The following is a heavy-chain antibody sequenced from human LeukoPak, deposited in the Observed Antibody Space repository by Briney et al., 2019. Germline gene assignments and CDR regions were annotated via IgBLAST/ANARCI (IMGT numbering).Heavy chain of an antibody. CDR1: GGSISSGGYY. Sequence: ETLSLTCTVSGGSISSGGYYWTWIRQARGKVLEWVANMKQDGSEKYYVDSVKGRFTISRDNAKNSLYLQMNSLRAEDTAVYYCARDRGKQQLENNWFDPWGQGTLVTVSS. V-gene: IGHV3-7*03. CDR2: MKQDGSEK. D-gene: IGHD6-13*01. CDR3: ARDRGKQQLENNWFDP. J-gene: IGHJ5*02.